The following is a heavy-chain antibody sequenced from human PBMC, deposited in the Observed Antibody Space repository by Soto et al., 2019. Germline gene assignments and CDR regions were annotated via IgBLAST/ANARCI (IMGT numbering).Heavy chain of an antibody. CDR3: AGDVVVGAATAGMDV. Sequence: APAKVSCKPSGYNFTSYYMHWVRQAPGQGLEWMGIINHSGASTCYAQKLTGTVTMTRDTATSTGYIELSSLRSEDTAVYYCAGDVVVGAATAGMDVWGRGTTVTVSS. CDR1: GYNFTSYY. D-gene: IGHD2-15*01. V-gene: IGHV1-46*01. CDR2: INHSGAST. J-gene: IGHJ6*02.